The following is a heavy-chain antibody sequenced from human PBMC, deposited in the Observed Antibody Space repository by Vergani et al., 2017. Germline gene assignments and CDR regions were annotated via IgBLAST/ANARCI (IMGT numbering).Heavy chain of an antibody. Sequence: QVQLVQSGAEVKKPGSSVKVSCKASGATFSSYAISWVRQAPGQGLECMGGIIPIFGTANYAQKFQGRVTITADESTSTAYMELSSLRSEDTAVYYCASNWHIVVVPAAIRAPDPSYYYYYMDVWGKGP. V-gene: IGHV1-69*12. CDR1: GATFSSYA. J-gene: IGHJ6*03. CDR3: ASNWHIVVVPAAIRAPDPSYYYYYMDV. CDR2: IIPIFGTA. D-gene: IGHD2-2*02.